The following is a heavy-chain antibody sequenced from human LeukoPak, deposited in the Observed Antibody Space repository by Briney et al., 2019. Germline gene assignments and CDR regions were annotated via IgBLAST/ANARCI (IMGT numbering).Heavy chain of an antibody. J-gene: IGHJ5*02. Sequence: GASVKVSCKASGGTFSSYAISWVRQAPGQGLEWMGGIIPIFGKANYAQKFQGRVTITTDESTSTAYMELSSLRSEDTAVYYCAREGGDYAGWFDPWGQGTLVTVSS. D-gene: IGHD4-17*01. CDR2: IIPIFGKA. V-gene: IGHV1-69*05. CDR3: AREGGDYAGWFDP. CDR1: GGTFSSYA.